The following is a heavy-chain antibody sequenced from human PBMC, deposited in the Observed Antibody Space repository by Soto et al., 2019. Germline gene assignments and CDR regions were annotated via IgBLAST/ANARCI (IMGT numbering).Heavy chain of an antibody. CDR1: GGTFSSYA. Sequence: SVKVSCKASGGTFSSYAISWVRQAPGQGLEWMGGIIPIFGTANYAQKFQGRVTITADESTSTSYMELSSLRSEDTAVYYCARSEGSGSYYNGFDYWGQGTLVTVSS. V-gene: IGHV1-69*13. CDR2: IIPIFGTA. CDR3: ARSEGSGSYYNGFDY. J-gene: IGHJ4*02. D-gene: IGHD3-10*01.